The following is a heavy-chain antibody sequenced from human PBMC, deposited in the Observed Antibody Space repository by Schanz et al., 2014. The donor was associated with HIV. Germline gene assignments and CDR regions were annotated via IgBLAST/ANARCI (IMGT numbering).Heavy chain of an antibody. CDR2: IIPVFGTT. J-gene: IGHJ4*02. D-gene: IGHD5-18*01. CDR3: ARGLPADY. V-gene: IGHV1-69*06. CDR1: GYGYIFTTYY. Sequence: QVQLVQSGAEVKKPGASVMISCKASGYGYIFTTYYMHWVRQAPGQGLEWMGGIIPVFGTTNYAQKFQGRVTITADKSTSTAYMELSSLRAEDTAVYYCARGLPADYWGQGTLVTVSS.